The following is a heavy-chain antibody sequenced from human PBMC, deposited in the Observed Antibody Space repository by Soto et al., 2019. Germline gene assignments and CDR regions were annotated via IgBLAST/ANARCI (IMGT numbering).Heavy chain of an antibody. V-gene: IGHV3-48*02. J-gene: IGHJ6*02. CDR2: ISSSSSTI. CDR3: SRDACYDSGGNYYYCMDG. CDR1: GFTFSSYS. Sequence: RGSLRLSCAASGFTFSSYSMNWVRQAPGKGQEWVSYISSSSSTIYYADSVKGRFTISRDNAKNSLYLQMNSLRDEDTAVYYCSRDACYDSGGNYYYCMDGWDQETTVTVSS. D-gene: IGHD3-22*01.